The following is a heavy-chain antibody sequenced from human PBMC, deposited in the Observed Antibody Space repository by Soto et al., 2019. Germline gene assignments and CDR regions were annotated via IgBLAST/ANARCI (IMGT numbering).Heavy chain of an antibody. CDR3: ARHFDI. V-gene: IGHV5-10-1*01. J-gene: IGHJ3*02. Sequence: PGESLKVSSKGAGYSFTNYWITWVRQMPGKGLEWMGRIDPSDSYTDYSPSFQGHVTISADKSINTAYLQWSSLKASDTAMYYCARHFDIWGQGTMVTVS. CDR2: IDPSDSYT. CDR1: GYSFTNYW.